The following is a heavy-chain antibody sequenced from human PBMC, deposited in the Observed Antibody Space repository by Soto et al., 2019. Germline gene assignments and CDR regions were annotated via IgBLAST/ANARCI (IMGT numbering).Heavy chain of an antibody. Sequence: PSETLSLTCTVSGASISRYYWSWIRQSPGKGLEWIGYLYNTGSTIYNPSLKSRVTISVDTSKNQFSLKMNSVTAADTAVYYCARDLWGYCGGDCYPLDFWGQGTTVTVSS. CDR2: LYNTGST. V-gene: IGHV4-59*01. CDR3: ARDLWGYCGGDCYPLDF. J-gene: IGHJ6*02. D-gene: IGHD2-21*02. CDR1: GASISRYY.